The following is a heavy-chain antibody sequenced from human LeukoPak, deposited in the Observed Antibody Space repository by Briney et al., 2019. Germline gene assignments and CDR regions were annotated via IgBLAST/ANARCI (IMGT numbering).Heavy chain of an antibody. V-gene: IGHV1-69*06. CDR2: IIPIFGTA. CDR3: AEGGNYGSGSQSYYYYYMDV. Sequence: ASVKVSCKASGGTFGSYAISWVRQAPGQGLEWMGGIIPIFGTANYAQKFQGRVTITADKSTSTAYMELSSLRSEDTAVYYCAEGGNYGSGSQSYYYYYMDVWGKGTTVTVSS. CDR1: GGTFGSYA. J-gene: IGHJ6*03. D-gene: IGHD3-10*01.